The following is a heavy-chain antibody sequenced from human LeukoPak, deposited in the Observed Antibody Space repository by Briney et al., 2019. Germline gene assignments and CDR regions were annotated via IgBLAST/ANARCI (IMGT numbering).Heavy chain of an antibody. V-gene: IGHV3-30*03. J-gene: IGHJ4*02. CDR2: ISYDGSSK. CDR1: GFTFSSYS. D-gene: IGHD3-16*01. CDR3: RSMITFGGL. Sequence: GGSLRLSCAASGFTFSSYSMNWVRQAPGKGLEWVAVISYDGSSKYYADSVKGRFTISRDNSKNTLYLQMNSLRAEDTAVYYCRSMITFGGLWGQGTLVTVSS.